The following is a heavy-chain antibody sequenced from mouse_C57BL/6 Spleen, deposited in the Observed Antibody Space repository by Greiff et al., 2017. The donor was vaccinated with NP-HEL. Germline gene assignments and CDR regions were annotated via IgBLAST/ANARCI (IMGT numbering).Heavy chain of an antibody. D-gene: IGHD2-4*01. Sequence: EVMLVESEGGLVQPGSSMKLSCTASGFTFSDYYMAWVRQVPEKGLEWVANINYDGSSTYYLDSLKSRFIISRDNAKNILYLQMSSLKSEDTATYYCARDDYDGGGYAMDYWGQGTSVTVSS. CDR2: INYDGSST. J-gene: IGHJ4*01. V-gene: IGHV5-16*01. CDR3: ARDDYDGGGYAMDY. CDR1: GFTFSDYY.